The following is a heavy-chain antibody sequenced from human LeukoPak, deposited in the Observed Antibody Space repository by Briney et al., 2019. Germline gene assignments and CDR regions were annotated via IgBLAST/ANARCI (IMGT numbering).Heavy chain of an antibody. V-gene: IGHV1-69*04. J-gene: IGHJ4*02. Sequence: SVKVSCKASGGTFSSYAISWVRQAPGQGLEWMGRIIPILGIANYAQKFQGRVTITADKSTSTAYMELSSLRSEDTAVYYCARDRIFAGYDSSGRPNYYFDYWGQGTLVTVSS. CDR2: IIPILGIA. D-gene: IGHD3-22*01. CDR1: GGTFSSYA. CDR3: ARDRIFAGYDSSGRPNYYFDY.